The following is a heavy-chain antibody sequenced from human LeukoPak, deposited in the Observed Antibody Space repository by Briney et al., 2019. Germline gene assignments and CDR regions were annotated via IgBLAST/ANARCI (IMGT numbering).Heavy chain of an antibody. CDR3: ARDFRPHY. J-gene: IGHJ4*02. CDR2: IKQDGTEK. CDR1: GFTFSSYW. V-gene: IGHV3-7*04. Sequence: GGSLRLSCAASGFTFSSYWLSWVRQAPGEGLEWVANIKQDGTEKYYMDSVKGRFSISRDNAKNSLYLQMNALRAEDTAVYYCARDFRPHYWGQGTLVTVST.